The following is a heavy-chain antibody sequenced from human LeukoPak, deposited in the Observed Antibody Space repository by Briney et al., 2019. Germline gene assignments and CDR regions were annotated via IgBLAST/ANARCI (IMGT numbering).Heavy chain of an antibody. CDR1: GYSISSGYY. CDR2: IYHSGST. V-gene: IGHV4-38-2*01. D-gene: IGHD3-10*01. Sequence: SETLSLTCAVSGYSISSGYYWGWIRQPPGKGLEWIGSIYHSGSTYYNPSLKSRVTISVDTPKNQFSLKLSSVTAADTAVYYCARVLWFGGKFDYWGQGTLVTVSS. CDR3: ARVLWFGGKFDY. J-gene: IGHJ4*02.